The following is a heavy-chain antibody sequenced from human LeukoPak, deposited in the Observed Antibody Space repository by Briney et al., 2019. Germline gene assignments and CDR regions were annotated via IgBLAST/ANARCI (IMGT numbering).Heavy chain of an antibody. CDR2: INPNSGGT. Sequence: GASVKVSCKASGYTFTGYYMRWVRPAPGQGLEWMGWINPNSGGTNYAQKFQGGVTMTRDTSISTAYMELSRPRSDDTAVYYCARDRTRTGYSSGWYHDYWGQGTLVTVSS. CDR1: GYTFTGYY. D-gene: IGHD6-19*01. V-gene: IGHV1-2*02. CDR3: ARDRTRTGYSSGWYHDY. J-gene: IGHJ4*02.